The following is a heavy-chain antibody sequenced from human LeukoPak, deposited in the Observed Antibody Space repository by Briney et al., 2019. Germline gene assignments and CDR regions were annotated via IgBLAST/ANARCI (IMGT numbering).Heavy chain of an antibody. CDR1: GFTFDDYA. CDR2: ISDTGNT. D-gene: IGHD2-15*01. V-gene: IGHV3-23*01. CDR3: AKAPVTTCRGAFCYPFDY. J-gene: IGHJ4*02. Sequence: SGGSLRLSCAASGFTFDDYAMHWVRQAPGKGLEWVSAISDTGNTYHADSVKGRFTISRDSSKNTLFLQMNRLRPEDAAVYYCAKAPVTTCRGAFCYPFDYWGLGTLVTVSS.